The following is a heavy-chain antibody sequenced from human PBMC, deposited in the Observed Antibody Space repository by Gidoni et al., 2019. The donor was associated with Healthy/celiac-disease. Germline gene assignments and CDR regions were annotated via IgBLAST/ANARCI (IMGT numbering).Heavy chain of an antibody. CDR2: ISWNSGSI. V-gene: IGHV3-9*01. CDR1: GFTFDDYA. J-gene: IGHJ4*02. CDR3: AKDKNYYDSSGYSFDY. D-gene: IGHD3-22*01. Sequence: EVQLVESGGGLVQPGRSLRLSCAASGFTFDDYAMHWVRQAPGKGLEWVSGISWNSGSIGYADSVKGRFTISRDNAKNSLYLQMNSLRAEDTALYYCAKDKNYYDSSGYSFDYWGQGTLVTVSS.